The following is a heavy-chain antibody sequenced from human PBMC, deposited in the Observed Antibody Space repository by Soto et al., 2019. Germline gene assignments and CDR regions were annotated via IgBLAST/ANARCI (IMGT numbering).Heavy chain of an antibody. CDR1: GGSISGSY. Sequence: SETLSLTXSVSGGSISGSYGSGIRQSPGKGLEWLGYVYYTGSTNYSPSLRSRVSISVDTSKNEFSLRLSSVTAADTAVYFCARSVAVXXAHIDYWGQGTQVTVSS. V-gene: IGHV4-59*01. D-gene: IGHD3-3*01. J-gene: IGHJ4*02. CDR3: ARSVAVXXAHIDY. CDR2: VYYTGST.